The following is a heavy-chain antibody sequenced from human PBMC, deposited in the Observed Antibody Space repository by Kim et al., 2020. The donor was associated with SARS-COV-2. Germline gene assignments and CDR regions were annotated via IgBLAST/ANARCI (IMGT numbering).Heavy chain of an antibody. V-gene: IGHV4-59*13. J-gene: IGHJ4*02. CDR2: IHSSGTT. Sequence: SETLSLTCTVSGVSIDDYYGSWIRQSPGRGLEWIGYIHSSGTTNYNPSLKSRVTISMDTSKNQFSLKLTSVTAADSAIYYCAGDTASAHRSDHWGQGTLVTVSS. CDR1: GVSIDDYY. CDR3: AGDTASAHRSDH.